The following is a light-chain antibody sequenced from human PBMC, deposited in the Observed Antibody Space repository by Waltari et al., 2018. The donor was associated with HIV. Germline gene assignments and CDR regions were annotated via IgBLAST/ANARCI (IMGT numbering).Light chain of an antibody. CDR1: SSNIGAGYD. Sequence: HSVLTQPLSMSGAPGQRVTISCPGGSSNIGAGYDVHWYHQLPGTAPKLLIYDNPNRPSGVPDRFSGSKSGTSASLAITGRQAEDESDYYCQSYDSSLSGVVFGGGTKLTVL. CDR3: QSYDSSLSGVV. CDR2: DNP. V-gene: IGLV1-40*01. J-gene: IGLJ2*01.